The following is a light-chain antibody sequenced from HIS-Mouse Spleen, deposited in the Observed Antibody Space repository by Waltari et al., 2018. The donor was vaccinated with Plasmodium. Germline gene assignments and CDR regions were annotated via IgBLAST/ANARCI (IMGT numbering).Light chain of an antibody. V-gene: IGLV1-51*01. CDR3: GTWDSSLSAGVV. CDR1: SSNIGNNY. J-gene: IGLJ2*01. CDR2: DNN. Sequence: CSGSSSNIGNNYVSWYQQLPGTAPKLLIYDNNKRPSGIPDRFSGSKSGTSATLGITGLQTGDEADYYCGTWDSSLSAGVVFGGGTKLTVL.